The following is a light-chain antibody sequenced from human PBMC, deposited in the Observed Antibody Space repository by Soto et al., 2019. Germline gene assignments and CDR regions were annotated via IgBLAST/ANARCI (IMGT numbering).Light chain of an antibody. V-gene: IGKV1-5*01. CDR3: QQYNSYSSGT. J-gene: IGKJ1*01. CDR2: DAS. CDR1: QSISSW. Sequence: DIQMTQSPSTLSASVGDRVTITCRASQSISSWLAWYQQKPGKAPKLLIYDASSLESGVPSRFGGSGSGTEFTLTISSLQPDDFATYYCQQYNSYSSGTFGQGTKVEIK.